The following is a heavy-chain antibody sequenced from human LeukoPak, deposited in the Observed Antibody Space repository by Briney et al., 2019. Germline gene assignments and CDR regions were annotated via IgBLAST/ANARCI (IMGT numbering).Heavy chain of an antibody. CDR1: GYTFSGYG. D-gene: IGHD1-26*01. J-gene: IGHJ4*02. Sequence: ASVKVSCKTSGYTFSGYGISWVRQAPGQGLEWMGWITGNNGNTNNAPSLLGRVTMTTDTSTNTAYMELTSLKSDDTAVYYCARDQRNSGSYRFEYWGQGTLVTVSS. V-gene: IGHV1-18*01. CDR3: ARDQRNSGSYRFEY. CDR2: ITGNNGNT.